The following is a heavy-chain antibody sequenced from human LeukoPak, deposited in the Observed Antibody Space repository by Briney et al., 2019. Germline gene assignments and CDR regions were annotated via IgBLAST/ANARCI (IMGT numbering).Heavy chain of an antibody. Sequence: PSETLSLTCTVSGGSISSGDYYWSWIRQPPGKGLEWIGEINHSGSTNYNPSLKSRVTISVDTSKNQFSLKLSSVTAADTAVYYCARRRVGATFGTMSRATGGAFLDYWGQGTLVTVSS. D-gene: IGHD1-26*01. V-gene: IGHV4-39*07. CDR1: GGSISSGDYY. J-gene: IGHJ4*02. CDR2: INHSGST. CDR3: ARRRVGATFGTMSRATGGAFLDY.